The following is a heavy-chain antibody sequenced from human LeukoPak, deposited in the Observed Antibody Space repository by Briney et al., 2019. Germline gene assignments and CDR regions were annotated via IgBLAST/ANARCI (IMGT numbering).Heavy chain of an antibody. D-gene: IGHD5-12*01. CDR1: GFTFSSYA. CDR2: LSGRGGST. CDR3: ARGSGFETGDY. Sequence: GGSLRLSCAASGFTFSSYAMTWVRQAPGKGLELVSTLSGRGGSTYYADSVKDRFTISRDNSKNTVYLQMNSLRVEDTAIYYCARGSGFETGDYWGQGTLVTVSS. V-gene: IGHV3-23*01. J-gene: IGHJ4*02.